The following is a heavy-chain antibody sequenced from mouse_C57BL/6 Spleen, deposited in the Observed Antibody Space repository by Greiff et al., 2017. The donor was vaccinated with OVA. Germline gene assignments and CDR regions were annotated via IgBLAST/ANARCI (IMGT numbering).Heavy chain of an antibody. J-gene: IGHJ2*01. CDR3: ARGGGGYGPDD. D-gene: IGHD2-10*02. CDR2: IDPEDGET. V-gene: IGHV14-2*01. Sequence: EVQLQQSGAELVKPGASVKLSCTASGFNIKDYYMHWVKQRTEQGLEWIGRIDPEDGETKYAPKFQGKATITEDTTSNTAYLQLGGLTSEDTAVYCGARGGGGYGPDDWGQGTTLTVSS. CDR1: GFNIKDYY.